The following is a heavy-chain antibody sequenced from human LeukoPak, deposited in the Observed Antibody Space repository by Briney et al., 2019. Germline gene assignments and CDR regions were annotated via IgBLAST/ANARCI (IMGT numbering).Heavy chain of an antibody. V-gene: IGHV4-38-2*02. CDR3: ARRRGMGYCSSTSCYNNWFDP. CDR2: IYHSGST. J-gene: IGHJ5*02. Sequence: SETLSLTCTVSGYSISSGYYWGWIRQPPGKGLEWIGSIYHSGSTYYNPSLKSRVTISVDTSKNQFSLKLSSVTAADTAVYYCARRRGMGYCSSTSCYNNWFDPWGQGTLVTVSS. CDR1: GYSISSGYY. D-gene: IGHD2-2*02.